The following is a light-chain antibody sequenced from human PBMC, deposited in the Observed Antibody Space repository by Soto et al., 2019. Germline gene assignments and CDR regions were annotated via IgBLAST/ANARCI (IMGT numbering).Light chain of an antibody. Sequence: SYELTQPLSVSVALGQTARITCGGNNIGSKNVHWYQQKPRQAPVLVMYRDSNRPSGIPERFSGSNSGNTATLTISRAQAGDEADYYCQVWDSSTSSYVFGTGTKLTVL. J-gene: IGLJ1*01. CDR3: QVWDSSTSSYV. V-gene: IGLV3-9*01. CDR1: NIGSKN. CDR2: RDS.